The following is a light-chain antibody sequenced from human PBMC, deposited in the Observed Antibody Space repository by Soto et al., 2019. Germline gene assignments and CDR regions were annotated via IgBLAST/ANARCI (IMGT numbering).Light chain of an antibody. CDR3: SSQAGSDSLMV. CDR2: GVS. J-gene: IGLJ2*01. Sequence: QSALTQPASVSGAAGQSITISCTGSSSDVGDYKYVSWYQQHPGKAPQLMIFGVSQRPSGVPDRFSGSKSANTASLTVSGLQDEDEAEYYCSSQAGSDSLMVFGGGTKLTVL. V-gene: IGLV2-8*01. CDR1: SSDVGDYKY.